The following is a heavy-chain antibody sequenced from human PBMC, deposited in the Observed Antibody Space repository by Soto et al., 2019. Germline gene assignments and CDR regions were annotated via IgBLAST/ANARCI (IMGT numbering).Heavy chain of an antibody. CDR3: ASWHEREHAYDV. J-gene: IGHJ3*01. Sequence: DVQLVESGGGLIQPGESLRLSCAAFGLTVSGQKYVAWVRQAPGEGLEWVSALYDVDGSFYADSVKGRFTTSSDSSKTTVYLQMNGLRPDDTAVYYCASWHEREHAYDVWGQGTKVTVSS. CDR2: LYDVDGS. V-gene: IGHV3-53*01. CDR1: GLTVSGQKY. D-gene: IGHD1-1*01.